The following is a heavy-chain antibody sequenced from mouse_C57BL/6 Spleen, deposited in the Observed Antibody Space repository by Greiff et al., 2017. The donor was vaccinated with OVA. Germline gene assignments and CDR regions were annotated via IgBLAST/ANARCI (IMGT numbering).Heavy chain of an antibody. J-gene: IGHJ4*01. D-gene: IGHD2-1*01. Sequence: EVQGVESGGGLVKPGGSLKLSCAASGFTFSSSTMSWVRQTPEKRLEWVATISGGGGNTYYPDSVKGRFTISRDNAKNTLYLQMSSLRSEDTALYYCASLIYYGNYEYYAMDYWGQGTSVTVSS. CDR3: ASLIYYGNYEYYAMDY. V-gene: IGHV5-9*01. CDR2: ISGGGGNT. CDR1: GFTFSSST.